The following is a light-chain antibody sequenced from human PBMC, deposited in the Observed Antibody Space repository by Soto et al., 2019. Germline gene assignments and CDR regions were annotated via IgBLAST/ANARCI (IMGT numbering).Light chain of an antibody. J-gene: IGKJ5*01. CDR2: GAS. V-gene: IGKV3-15*01. Sequence: EIVLTQSPGTLALSPGERATLSCRASQVVTSNYVAWYQQRPGLAPRLLIYGASTRATGIPARFSGSGSGTEFTLTISSLQSEDFAVYYCQQYNNWPPPITFGQGTRLEIK. CDR3: QQYNNWPPPIT. CDR1: QVVTSN.